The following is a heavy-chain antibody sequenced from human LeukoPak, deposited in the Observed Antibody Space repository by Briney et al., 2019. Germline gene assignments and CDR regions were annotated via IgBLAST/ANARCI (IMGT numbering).Heavy chain of an antibody. CDR1: GYSFTCYW. J-gene: IGHJ5*02. Sequence: GESMKISCKGSGYSFTCYWIGWVRQMRGKVLEWMGIIYPGDSDTRYSPSFEGQVTISADTSITTACLQCSSLKASDTAMYYCARHSRREENWFDPRGQGTLVTVSS. V-gene: IGHV5-51*01. CDR3: ARHSRREENWFDP. CDR2: IYPGDSDT.